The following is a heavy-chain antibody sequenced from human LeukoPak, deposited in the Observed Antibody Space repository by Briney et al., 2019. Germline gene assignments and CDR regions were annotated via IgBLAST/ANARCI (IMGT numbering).Heavy chain of an antibody. J-gene: IGHJ4*02. Sequence: SETLSLTCTVSGGSISSGDYYWSWIRQPPGKGLECIGYIHYSGNTYYHPSLKSRLIISVETSKNQFSLRLNSVTAADTAVYYCARGSPYGSGSPFDYWGQGTLVTVSS. V-gene: IGHV4-30-4*01. D-gene: IGHD3-10*01. CDR2: IHYSGNT. CDR3: ARGSPYGSGSPFDY. CDR1: GGSISSGDYY.